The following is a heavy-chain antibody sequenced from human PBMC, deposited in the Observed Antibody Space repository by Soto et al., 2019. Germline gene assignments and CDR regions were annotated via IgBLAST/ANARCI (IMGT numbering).Heavy chain of an antibody. D-gene: IGHD1-26*01. Sequence: AASVKVSCKASGYTFTSYGISWVRQAPGQGLEWMGWISAYNGNTNYAQKLQGRVTMTTDTSKNQFSLKLSSVTAADTAVYYCARSVRRELLPWFDPWGQGTLVTVSS. J-gene: IGHJ5*02. CDR1: GYTFTSYG. CDR2: ISAYNGNT. CDR3: ARSVRRELLPWFDP. V-gene: IGHV1-18*04.